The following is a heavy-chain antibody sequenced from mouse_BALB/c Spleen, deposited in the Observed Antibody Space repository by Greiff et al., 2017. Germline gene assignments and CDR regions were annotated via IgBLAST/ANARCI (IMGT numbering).Heavy chain of an antibody. V-gene: IGHV3-2*02. CDR3: AREDWFAY. CDR1: GYSITSGYY. J-gene: IGHJ3*01. CDR2: ISYSGST. Sequence: EVKLMESGPGLVKPSQSLSLTCSVTGYSITSGYYWNWIRQFPGNKLEWMGYISYSGSTSYNPSLKSRISITRDTSKNQFFLQLNSVTTEDTATYYCAREDWFAYWGQGTLVTVSA.